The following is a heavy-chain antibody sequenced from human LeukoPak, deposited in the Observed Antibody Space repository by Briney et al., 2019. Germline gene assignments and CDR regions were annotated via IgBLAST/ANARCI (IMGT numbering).Heavy chain of an antibody. J-gene: IGHJ4*02. CDR3: ARDSQAGYSSGTLPAFDY. CDR2: IYSGGST. V-gene: IGHV3-53*01. D-gene: IGHD6-25*01. Sequence: PGGSLRLSCAASGFTVSSNYMSWVRQAPGKGLEWVSVIYSGGSTYYADSVKGRFTISRDSSKNTLYLQMNSLRAEDTAVYYCARDSQAGYSSGTLPAFDYWGQGTLVTVSS. CDR1: GFTVSSNY.